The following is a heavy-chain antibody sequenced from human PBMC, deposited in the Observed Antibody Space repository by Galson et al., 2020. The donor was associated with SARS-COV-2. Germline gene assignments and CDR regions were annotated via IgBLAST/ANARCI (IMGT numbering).Heavy chain of an antibody. CDR2: INPNSGGT. J-gene: IGHJ6*02. CDR1: GYTFTGYY. V-gene: IGHV1-2*02. D-gene: IGHD5-18*01. CDR3: ARVGRAASYYYYGMDV. Sequence: ASVKVSCKASGYTFTGYYMHWVRQAPGQGLEWMGWINPNSGGTNYAQKFQGRVTMTRDTSMSTAYMELSRLRSDDTAVYYCARVGRAASYYYYGMDVWGQGTTVTVSS.